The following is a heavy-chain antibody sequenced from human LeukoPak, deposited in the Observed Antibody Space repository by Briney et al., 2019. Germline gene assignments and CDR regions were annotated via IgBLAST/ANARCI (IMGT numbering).Heavy chain of an antibody. CDR2: TYPNSGGT. CDR3: AREGQLERRRDLDY. CDR1: GNTFIGYY. V-gene: IGHV1-2*02. D-gene: IGHD1-1*01. J-gene: IGHJ4*02. Sequence: ASVKVSCMASGNTFIGYYLHWVRQAPGQGLQWMGWTYPNSGGTYYAHNVQGRVTMTRDTSISTVYMELSSLRSDDTAVYYCAREGQLERRRDLDYWGQGTLVTVSS.